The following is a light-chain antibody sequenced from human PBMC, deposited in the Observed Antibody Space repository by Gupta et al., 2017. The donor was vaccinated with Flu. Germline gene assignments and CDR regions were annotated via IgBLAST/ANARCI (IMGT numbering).Light chain of an antibody. V-gene: IGKV3-11*01. CDR1: QSVSSY. J-gene: IGKJ1*01. CDR2: DAS. CDR3: KQRSHWPMT. Sequence: EIVLPQSPATLSLSPGERATLSCRASQSVSSYLAWYQQKPGQAPQLLIYDASNRATGIPARFSGSGSGTDFTLTISSLEPEDFAVYYCKQRSHWPMTFGQGTKVEIK.